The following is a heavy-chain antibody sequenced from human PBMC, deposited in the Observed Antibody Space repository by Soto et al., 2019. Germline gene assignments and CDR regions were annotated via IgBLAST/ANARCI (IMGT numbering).Heavy chain of an antibody. CDR2: IYHSGST. Sequence: PSETLSLTCAVSGGSMSSGGYSWSWIRQPPGKGLEWIGYIYHSGSTYYNPSLKSRVTISVDRSKNQFSLKLSSVTAADTAVYYCASGNSVYCSGGSCYPPPDYWRQGTLVTVSS. D-gene: IGHD2-15*01. CDR3: ASGNSVYCSGGSCYPPPDY. CDR1: GGSMSSGGYS. J-gene: IGHJ4*02. V-gene: IGHV4-30-2*01.